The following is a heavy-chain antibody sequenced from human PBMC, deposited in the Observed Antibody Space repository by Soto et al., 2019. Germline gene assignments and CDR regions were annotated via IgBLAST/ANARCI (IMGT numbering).Heavy chain of an antibody. D-gene: IGHD5-18*01. CDR2: INHSGST. J-gene: IGHJ5*02. V-gene: IGHV4-34*01. Sequence: LSLTCAVYGGSFSGYYWSWIRQPPGKGLEWIGEINHSGSTNYNPSLKSRVTISVDTSKNQFSLKLSSVTAADTAVYYCASKADPAMVRGRNWFDPWGQGTLVTVSS. CDR3: ASKADPAMVRGRNWFDP. CDR1: GGSFSGYY.